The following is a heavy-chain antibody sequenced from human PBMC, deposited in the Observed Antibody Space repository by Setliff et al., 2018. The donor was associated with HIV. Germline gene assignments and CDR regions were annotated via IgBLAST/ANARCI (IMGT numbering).Heavy chain of an antibody. CDR3: VRSPGSFISTDSTEAGDY. V-gene: IGHV1-2*04. CDR1: GGAFSSYA. J-gene: IGHJ4*02. CDR2: INSATGGT. Sequence: ASVKVSCKASGGAFSSYALSWVRQAPGQGLEWMAWINSATGGTNYAQNFQGWVTLTRDTSMTTAYMELRSLRSDDTAVYYCVRSPGSFISTDSTEAGDYWGQGTLVTVSS. D-gene: IGHD3-22*01.